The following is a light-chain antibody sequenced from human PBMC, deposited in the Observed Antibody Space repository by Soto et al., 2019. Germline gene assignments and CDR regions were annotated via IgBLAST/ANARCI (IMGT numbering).Light chain of an antibody. Sequence: DIQMTQSPSTLSASLGDRVTITWGASQSISSWLAWYQQKPGKAPKLLIFAASSLQSGVPSRFSGSRSGPDFTLTISSLQTEDFATYYCQQSYSSPPTFGQGTKVDIK. J-gene: IGKJ1*01. CDR1: QSISSW. V-gene: IGKV1-39*01. CDR3: QQSYSSPPT. CDR2: AAS.